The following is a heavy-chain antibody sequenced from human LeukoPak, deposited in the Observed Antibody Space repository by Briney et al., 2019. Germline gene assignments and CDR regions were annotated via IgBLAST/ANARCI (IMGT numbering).Heavy chain of an antibody. V-gene: IGHV1-46*01. CDR2: INPSGGST. CDR3: ARGELLWFGELQGVDY. CDR1: GYTFTSYY. J-gene: IGHJ4*02. Sequence: ASVRVSCKASGYTFTSYYMHWVRQAPGQGLEWMGIINPSGGSTSYAQKFQGRVTMTTDTSTSTAYMELRSLRSDDTAVYYCARGELLWFGELQGVDYWGQGTLVTVSS. D-gene: IGHD3-10*01.